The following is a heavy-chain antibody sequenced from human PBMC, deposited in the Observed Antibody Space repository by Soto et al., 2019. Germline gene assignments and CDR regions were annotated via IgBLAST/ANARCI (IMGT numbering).Heavy chain of an antibody. J-gene: IGHJ4*02. V-gene: IGHV5-51*01. CDR1: GYSFAGYW. D-gene: IGHD3-22*01. Sequence: GESLRISYKGSGYSFAGYWIGWVRQMPGKGLEWMGIIYPGDSDTRYSPSFQGQVTISADKSISTAYLQWSSLKASDTAMYYCARHDDYYDSSGYYPPFDYWGQGTLVTVSS. CDR2: IYPGDSDT. CDR3: ARHDDYYDSSGYYPPFDY.